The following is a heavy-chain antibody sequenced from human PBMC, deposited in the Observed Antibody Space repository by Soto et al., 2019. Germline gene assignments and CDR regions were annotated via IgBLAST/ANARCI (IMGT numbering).Heavy chain of an antibody. CDR1: GSTSTNYL. V-gene: IGHV3-7*03. CDR2: IKEDGSEK. Sequence: GGSLRLSCAASGSTSTNYLMTWVRQAPGKALGWVAGIKEDGSEKYYPASMKGRFTISRDKAENSLYLQADSLRAADPAMYYCRIETLDRGGASDVAHVFDCWGQGTMVTVS. D-gene: IGHD2-21*01. CDR3: RIETLDRGGASDVAHVFDC. J-gene: IGHJ3*01.